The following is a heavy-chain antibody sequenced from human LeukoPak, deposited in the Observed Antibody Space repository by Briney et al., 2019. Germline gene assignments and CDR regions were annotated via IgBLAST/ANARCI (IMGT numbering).Heavy chain of an antibody. CDR3: ATSDTVSTYNSFDP. CDR1: SGSIISNNYF. D-gene: IGHD5/OR15-5a*01. Sequence: SETLFLLCCVSSGSIISNNYFWCCLRRPPGARLELVGSICYSGGTSYTPSLTGRVTISVDTSKNHFSLSLSSLTAADTAVYYCATSDTVSTYNSFDPWGQGTLVTVS. J-gene: IGHJ5*02. V-gene: IGHV4-39*02. CDR2: ICYSGGT.